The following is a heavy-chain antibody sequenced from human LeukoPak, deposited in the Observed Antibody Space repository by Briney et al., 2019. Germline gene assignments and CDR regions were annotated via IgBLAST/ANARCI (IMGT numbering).Heavy chain of an antibody. Sequence: GGSLRLSCAASGFSFSSAWMNWVRQAPGKGLEWVGRIKSKTDGGTTDYAAPVKGRFTISRDDSENTLYLQMNSLKTEDTAVYYCSTTYYYDSSEGYWGQGTLVTVSS. V-gene: IGHV3-15*07. CDR3: STTYYYDSSEGY. CDR2: IKSKTDGGTT. D-gene: IGHD3-22*01. CDR1: GFSFSSAW. J-gene: IGHJ4*02.